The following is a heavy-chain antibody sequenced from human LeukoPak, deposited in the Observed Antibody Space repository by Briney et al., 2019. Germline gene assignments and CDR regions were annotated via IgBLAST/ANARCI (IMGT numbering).Heavy chain of an antibody. J-gene: IGHJ4*02. CDR2: ISAYNGNT. Sequence: GASVKVSCKASGYTFTSYGISWVRQAPGQGLEWMGWISAYNGNTNYAQKLQGRVTMTTGTSTSTAYMELRSLRSDDTAVYYCARSRGGRSGVTTVTYAYFDYWGQGTLVTVSS. D-gene: IGHD4-17*01. CDR3: ARSRGGRSGVTTVTYAYFDY. CDR1: GYTFTSYG. V-gene: IGHV1-18*01.